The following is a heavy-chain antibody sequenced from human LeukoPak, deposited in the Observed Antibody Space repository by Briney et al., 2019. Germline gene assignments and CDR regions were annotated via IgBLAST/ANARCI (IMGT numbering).Heavy chain of an antibody. Sequence: PGGSLRLSCTASGFTLRNYWMHWVRQVPGKRLVWVSRISGDGSVTNYADSVQGRFTISRDNAKNILYLQINSLRSEDTAVYCCARYSSSSGGAAYYLDYWGHGTLVTVSS. J-gene: IGHJ4*01. D-gene: IGHD6-6*01. CDR1: GFTLRNYW. V-gene: IGHV3-74*01. CDR2: ISGDGSVT. CDR3: ARYSSSSGGAAYYLDY.